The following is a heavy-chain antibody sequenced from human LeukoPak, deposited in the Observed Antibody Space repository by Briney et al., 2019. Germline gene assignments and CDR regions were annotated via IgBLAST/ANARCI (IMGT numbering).Heavy chain of an antibody. CDR1: GGSISSYY. CDR2: IYYSGST. D-gene: IGHD5-24*01. J-gene: IGHJ4*02. CDR3: ARENWRDGYVGSK. V-gene: IGHV4-59*12. Sequence: SETLSLTCTVPGGSISSYYWSWIRQPPGKGLEWMGYIYYSGSTNYNPSLKSRVTISVDTSKNQFSLKLSSVTAADTAVYYCARENWRDGYVGSKWGQGTLVTVSS.